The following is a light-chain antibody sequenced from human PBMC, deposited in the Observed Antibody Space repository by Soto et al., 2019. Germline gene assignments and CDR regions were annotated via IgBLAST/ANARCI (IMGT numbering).Light chain of an antibody. Sequence: QSVLTQPPSASESPGQSVTISCTGTSSDVGGYDYVSWYQQHPGKAPKLMIYEVSKRPSGVPDRFSGSKSGNTASLTVSGLQAEDEADYYCSSYAGSVLFGGGTQLTVL. CDR3: SSYAGSVL. V-gene: IGLV2-8*01. J-gene: IGLJ2*01. CDR2: EVS. CDR1: SSDVGGYDY.